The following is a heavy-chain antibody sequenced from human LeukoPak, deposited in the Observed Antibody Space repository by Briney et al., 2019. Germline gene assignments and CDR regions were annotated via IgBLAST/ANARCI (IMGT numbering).Heavy chain of an antibody. CDR2: IYYSGST. CDR1: GGSISSGDYY. V-gene: IGHV4-30-4*08. Sequence: PSQTLSLTCTASGGSISSGDYYWSWIRQPPGKGLEWIGYIYYSGSTYYNPSLKSRVTISVDTSKNQFSLKLSSVTAADTAVYYCARGAWGEDIVVVPAAIWEPLFDYWGQGTLVTVSS. CDR3: ARGAWGEDIVVVPAAIWEPLFDY. D-gene: IGHD2-2*01. J-gene: IGHJ4*02.